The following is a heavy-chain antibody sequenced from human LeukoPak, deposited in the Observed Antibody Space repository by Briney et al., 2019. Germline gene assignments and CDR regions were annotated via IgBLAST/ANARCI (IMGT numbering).Heavy chain of an antibody. CDR3: ARALGSGWPEYYYYYYMDV. D-gene: IGHD6-19*01. J-gene: IGHJ6*03. CDR2: TYYRSKWYN. Sequence: SQTLSLTCAISGDSVSSNSAAWNWIRQSPSRGLEWLGRTYYRSKWYNDYAVSVKSRITINPDTSKNRFSLQLNSVTPEDTAVYYCARALGSGWPEYYYYYYMDVWGKGTTVTISS. V-gene: IGHV6-1*01. CDR1: GDSVSSNSAA.